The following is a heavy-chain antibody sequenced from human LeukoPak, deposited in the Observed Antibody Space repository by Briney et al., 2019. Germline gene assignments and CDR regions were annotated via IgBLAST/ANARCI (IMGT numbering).Heavy chain of an antibody. J-gene: IGHJ4*02. V-gene: IGHV3-74*01. Sequence: AGGSPRLSCAASGFTFSSYWMHWVRQAPGKGLVWVSRINTDGSSTSYADSVKGRFTISRDNAKNTLYLQMNSLRAEDTAVYYCARVVRGSSSSGDFDYWGQGTLVTVSS. CDR1: GFTFSSYW. CDR3: ARVVRGSSSSGDFDY. D-gene: IGHD6-6*01. CDR2: INTDGSST.